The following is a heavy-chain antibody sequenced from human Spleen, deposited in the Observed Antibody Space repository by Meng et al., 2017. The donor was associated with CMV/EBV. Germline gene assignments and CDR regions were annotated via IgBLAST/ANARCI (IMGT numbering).Heavy chain of an antibody. D-gene: IGHD4-17*01. Sequence: QVQVQQVGEGLVKPSGTLSLTCAVYGGSFSGYYWSWIRQPPGKGLEWIGEINHSGSTNYNPSLKSRVTISVDTSKNQFSLKLSSVTAADTAVYYCATGTTGFISYWGQGTLVTVSS. CDR2: INHSGST. J-gene: IGHJ4*02. CDR3: ATGTTGFISY. CDR1: GGSFSGYY. V-gene: IGHV4-34*01.